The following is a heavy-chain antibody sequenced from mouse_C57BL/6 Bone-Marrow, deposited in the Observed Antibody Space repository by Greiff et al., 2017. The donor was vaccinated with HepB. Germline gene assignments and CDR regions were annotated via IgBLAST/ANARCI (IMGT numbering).Heavy chain of an antibody. J-gene: IGHJ4*01. CDR3: ARRGVREGYAMDY. CDR1: GYTFTSYW. CDR2: IHPNSGST. D-gene: IGHD2-14*01. Sequence: VQLQQPGAELVKPGASVKFSCKASGYTFTSYWMHWVKRRPGQGLEWIGMIHPNSGSTNYNEKFKSKATLTVDKSSSTAYMQLSSLTSEDSAVYYCARRGVREGYAMDYWGQGTSVTVSS. V-gene: IGHV1-64*01.